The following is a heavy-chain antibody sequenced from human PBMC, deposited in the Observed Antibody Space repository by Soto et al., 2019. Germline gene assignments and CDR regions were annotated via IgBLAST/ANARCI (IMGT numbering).Heavy chain of an antibody. D-gene: IGHD3-10*01. CDR2: ISWNSGTI. CDR3: VKDHGFGSRSYIVY. CDR1: GFTFDDYA. V-gene: IGHV3-9*01. Sequence: PGGSLRLSCAASGFTFDDYAMHWVRQAPGKGLEWVSGISWNSGTIGYADSVKGRFTISRDNAKNSLYLQMNSLRSEDTALYYCVKDHGFGSRSYIVYWGQGTLVTVSS. J-gene: IGHJ4*02.